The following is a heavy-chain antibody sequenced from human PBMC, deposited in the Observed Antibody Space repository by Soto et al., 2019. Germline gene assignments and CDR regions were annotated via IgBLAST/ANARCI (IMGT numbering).Heavy chain of an antibody. CDR2: INSDGTTI. J-gene: IGHJ4*02. CDR1: GFTFSNYW. D-gene: IGHD6-19*01. CDR3: ARAGWYRFDY. V-gene: IGHV3-74*01. Sequence: EVQLVESGGGLVQPGGSLRLSCAASGFTFSNYWVHWVRQAQGKGLMWVSRINSDGTTINYADSVEGRFTISRDNAKNTLFLQMNSLRVEDTAVYYCARAGWYRFDYWGQGTLVTVSS.